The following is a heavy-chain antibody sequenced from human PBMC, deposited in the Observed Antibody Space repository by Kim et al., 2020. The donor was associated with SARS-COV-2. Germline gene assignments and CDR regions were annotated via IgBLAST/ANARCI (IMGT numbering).Heavy chain of an antibody. CDR1: GGSISNGDHY. J-gene: IGHJ4*02. D-gene: IGHD5-12*01. CDR2: IHYSGSS. Sequence: SETLSLTCTVSGGSISNGDHYWNWIRQPPGKGLEWIGYIHYSGSSRYNPPLKSRLTISVDTSKNQFSLKLTSVTAADTAVYFCARGGTYGYDWFSSFDFWGKGTLVTVSS. V-gene: IGHV4-30-4*01. CDR3: ARGGTYGYDWFSSFDF.